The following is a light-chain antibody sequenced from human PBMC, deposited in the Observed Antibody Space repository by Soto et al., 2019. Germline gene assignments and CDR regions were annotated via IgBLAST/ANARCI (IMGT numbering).Light chain of an antibody. Sequence: DIQMTQSPSTLSASVGYRVTITCRASQSISSWLAWYQQKPGKAPKLLIYDASSLESGVPSRFSGRGSGIEFTLTISSLQPDDFATYYCKQYNSYWKFGQGTKVDIK. CDR2: DAS. V-gene: IGKV1-5*01. CDR3: KQYNSYWK. CDR1: QSISSW. J-gene: IGKJ1*01.